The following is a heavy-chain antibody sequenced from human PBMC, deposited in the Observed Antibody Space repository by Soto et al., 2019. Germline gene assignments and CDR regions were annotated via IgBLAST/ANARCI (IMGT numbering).Heavy chain of an antibody. CDR3: ASILGIAAAGTLDYYYGMDV. J-gene: IGHJ6*02. CDR2: MNPNSGNT. Sequence: ASVKVSCKASGYTFTSYDINWVRQATGQGLEWMGWMNPNSGNTGYAQKFQGRVTMTRNTSISTAYMELSSLRSEDTAVYYCASILGIAAAGTLDYYYGMDVWGQGTTVTVS. D-gene: IGHD6-13*01. CDR1: GYTFTSYD. V-gene: IGHV1-8*01.